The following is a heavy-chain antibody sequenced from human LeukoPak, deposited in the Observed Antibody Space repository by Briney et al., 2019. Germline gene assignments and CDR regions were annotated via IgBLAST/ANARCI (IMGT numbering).Heavy chain of an antibody. D-gene: IGHD3/OR15-3a*01. J-gene: IGHJ4*02. CDR3: VRDRDWGFDY. V-gene: IGHV3-48*01. CDR1: GFTFSSYS. CDR2: ISSSSTI. Sequence: GGSLRLSCAASGFTFSSYSMNWVRQAPGKGLEWVSYISSSSTIYYADSVKGRFTLSRDNFKNTLSLQMNSLRAEDTAVYYCVRDRDWGFDYWGQGTLVTVSS.